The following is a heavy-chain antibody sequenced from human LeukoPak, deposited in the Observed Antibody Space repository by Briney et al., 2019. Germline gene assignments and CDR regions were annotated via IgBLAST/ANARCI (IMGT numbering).Heavy chain of an antibody. CDR2: IYNSGST. CDR1: GGSISSYC. V-gene: IGHV4-4*07. Sequence: SETLSLTCTVSGGSISSYCWSWIRQPAGKGLEWIGHIYNSGSTNYNPSLKGRVTMSVATSKNQFSLHLSSVTAADTAVYYCARSAFLVTAPGLYYFDYWGQGTLVAVSS. J-gene: IGHJ4*02. CDR3: ARSAFLVTAPGLYYFDY. D-gene: IGHD6-13*01.